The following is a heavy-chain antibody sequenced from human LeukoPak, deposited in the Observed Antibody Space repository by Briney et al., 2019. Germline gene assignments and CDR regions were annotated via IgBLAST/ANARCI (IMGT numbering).Heavy chain of an antibody. V-gene: IGHV3-9*01. CDR1: GFTFDDYA. CDR2: ISWNSGSI. D-gene: IGHD2/OR15-2a*01. CDR3: TTGFSTGN. Sequence: PGRSLRLSCAASGFTFDDYAMFWVRQGPGKGLEWVSGISWNSGSIGYADSVKGRFTISRDNAKNSLYLQMNSLRAEDTALYYCTTGFSTGNWGQGTLVTVSS. J-gene: IGHJ4*02.